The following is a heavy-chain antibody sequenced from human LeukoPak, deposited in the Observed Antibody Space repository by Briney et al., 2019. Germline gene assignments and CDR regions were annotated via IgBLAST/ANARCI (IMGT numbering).Heavy chain of an antibody. CDR2: TYYSGST. V-gene: IGHV4-30-4*01. D-gene: IGHD3-22*01. Sequence: PSQTLSLTCTVSGGSISSGDYYWSWIRQPPGKGLEWIGYTYYSGSTYYNPSLKSRVTISVDTSKNQFSLKLSSVTAADTAVYYCASRHYYDSSGYEVFDPWGQGTLVTVSS. J-gene: IGHJ5*02. CDR1: GGSISSGDYY. CDR3: ASRHYYDSSGYEVFDP.